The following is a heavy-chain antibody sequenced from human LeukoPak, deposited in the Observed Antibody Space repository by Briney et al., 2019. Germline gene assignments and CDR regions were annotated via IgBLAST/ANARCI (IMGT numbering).Heavy chain of an antibody. CDR2: VYDNGNS. CDR1: GGSMRHSY. CDR3: ARGSRYKPDFFDD. Sequence: PSETLSLTCSVSGGSMRHSYWTWIRQTPEKGLEWIGYVYDNGNSNSRSSVRSRVSMSVDTSKNEFSLKLSSVTAADTAVYFCARGSRYKPDFFDDWGLGTPVTVSS. V-gene: IGHV4-59*01. D-gene: IGHD3-3*01. J-gene: IGHJ4*02.